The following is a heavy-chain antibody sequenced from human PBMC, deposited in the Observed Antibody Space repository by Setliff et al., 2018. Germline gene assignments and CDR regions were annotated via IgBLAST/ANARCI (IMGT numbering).Heavy chain of an antibody. CDR2: ISWNSGSI. CDR3: AKDYDSSGYPRYYFDY. CDR1: GFTFDDYA. D-gene: IGHD3-22*01. V-gene: IGHV3-9*03. J-gene: IGHJ4*02. Sequence: GGSLRLSCAASGFTFDDYAMHWVWQAPGKGLEWVSGISWNSGSIGYADSVKGRFTISRDDAKNSLYLQMNSLRAEDMALYYCAKDYDSSGYPRYYFDYWGQGTLVTVSS.